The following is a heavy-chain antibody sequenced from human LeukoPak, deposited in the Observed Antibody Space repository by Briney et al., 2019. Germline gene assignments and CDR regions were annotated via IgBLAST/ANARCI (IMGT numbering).Heavy chain of an antibody. CDR3: ARDRQDYVNFDY. CDR1: GYSLTSYG. CDR2: INPSGGST. Sequence: ASVKVSCKASGYSLTSYGISWVRQAPGQGLEWMGIINPSGGSTSYAQKFQGRVTMTRDTSTSTVYMELSSLRSEDTAVYYCARDRQDYVNFDYWGQGTLVTVSS. J-gene: IGHJ4*02. V-gene: IGHV1-46*03. D-gene: IGHD4-17*01.